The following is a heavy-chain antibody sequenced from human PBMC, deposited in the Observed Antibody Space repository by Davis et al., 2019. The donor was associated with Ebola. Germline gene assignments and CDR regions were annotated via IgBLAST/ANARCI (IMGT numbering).Heavy chain of an antibody. Sequence: PSETLSLTCTVSGGSISSYYWSWIRQPPGKGLEWIGYIYTSGSTNYNPSLKSRVTMSVDTSKNQFSLKLSSVTAADTAVYYCARPRVEDYCSGGSCYDHYGMDVWGQGTTVTVSS. CDR2: IYTSGST. CDR3: ARPRVEDYCSGGSCYDHYGMDV. J-gene: IGHJ6*02. D-gene: IGHD2-15*01. V-gene: IGHV4-4*08. CDR1: GGSISSYY.